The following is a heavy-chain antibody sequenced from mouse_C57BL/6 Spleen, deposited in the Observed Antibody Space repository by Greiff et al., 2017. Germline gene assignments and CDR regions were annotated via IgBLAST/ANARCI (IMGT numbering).Heavy chain of an antibody. D-gene: IGHD1-1*01. CDR1: GYAFSSYW. Sequence: VQLQQSGAELVKPGASVKISCKASGYAFSSYWMNWVKQRPGKGLEWIGQIYPGDGDTNYNGKFKGKATLTADKSPSTAYMQRSSQNSEDSAVYFCAHYYGSGYGLDYWGQGTTLTVSS. CDR2: IYPGDGDT. J-gene: IGHJ2*01. CDR3: AHYYGSGYGLDY. V-gene: IGHV1-80*01.